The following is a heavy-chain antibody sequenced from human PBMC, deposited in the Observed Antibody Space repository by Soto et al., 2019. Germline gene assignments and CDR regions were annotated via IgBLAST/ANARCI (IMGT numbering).Heavy chain of an antibody. CDR1: GFTFGNYA. J-gene: IGHJ3*01. V-gene: IGHV3-23*01. D-gene: IGHD2-21*02. CDR2: ISDPGTST. Sequence: GALRVSCVASGFTFGNYALNWVRQAPGKGLEWISSISDPGTSTYYANSVKGRFSMSRDNSKNTLFLQMNRLRADDKAVYFCAKLLVTPSDAFDLWGRGTLVTVS. CDR3: AKLLVTPSDAFDL.